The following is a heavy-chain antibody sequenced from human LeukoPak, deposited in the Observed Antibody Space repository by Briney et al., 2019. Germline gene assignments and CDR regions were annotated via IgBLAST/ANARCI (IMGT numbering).Heavy chain of an antibody. Sequence: GGSLRLSCAASGFTFSSYSMNWVRQAPGKGLEWVSYISSSSSTIYYADSVKGRFTISRDNAKNSLYLQMNSLRAEDTAVYYCAREPGILEWSRWGYYMDVWGKGTTVTVSS. D-gene: IGHD3-3*01. J-gene: IGHJ6*03. CDR2: ISSSSSTI. CDR1: GFTFSSYS. CDR3: AREPGILEWSRWGYYMDV. V-gene: IGHV3-48*01.